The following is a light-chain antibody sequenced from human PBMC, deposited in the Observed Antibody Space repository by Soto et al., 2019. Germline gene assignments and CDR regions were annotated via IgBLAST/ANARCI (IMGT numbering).Light chain of an antibody. J-gene: IGKJ1*01. V-gene: IGKV3-20*01. CDR2: GAS. CDR1: ESVASNY. CDR3: HQYGSSPWT. Sequence: EIVLTQSPGTLSLSPGERATLSCRASESVASNYLAWYKNKPGEAPRLLFFGASNRATGIPDRFSGSGSGTDFTLTISRLEPEDFAVYYCHQYGSSPWTLGQGTKVDIK.